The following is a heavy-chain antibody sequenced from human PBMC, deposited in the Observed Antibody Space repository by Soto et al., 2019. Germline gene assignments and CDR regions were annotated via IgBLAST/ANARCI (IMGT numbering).Heavy chain of an antibody. D-gene: IGHD3-3*01. J-gene: IGHJ4*02. CDR2: MDYSGST. CDR3: ARSNAYYDVWSGYFDY. Sequence: SETLSLTCTVSGGSISASSYYWGWIRQPPGKGLEWIGSMDYSGSTYYNPSLKSRVTISVDTSKNQFSLKLSSVTAADTAVYYCARSNAYYDVWSGYFDYWGQGTLVTVSS. CDR1: GGSISASSYY. V-gene: IGHV4-39*07.